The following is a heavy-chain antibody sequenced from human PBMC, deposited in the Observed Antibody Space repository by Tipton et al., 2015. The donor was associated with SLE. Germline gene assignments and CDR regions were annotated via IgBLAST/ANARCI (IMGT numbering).Heavy chain of an antibody. CDR2: VYYNGST. J-gene: IGHJ6*03. CDR1: NGSISSHL. V-gene: IGHV4-59*08. D-gene: IGHD6-19*01. CDR3: ARGWPQWLGRFYYYSMDV. Sequence: TLSLTCTVSNGSISSHLWSWIRQSPGKGLEWIGYVYYNGSTDYNPSLQSRVTISIDTSKNQFSLMLRSVSAADTAVYYCARGWPQWLGRFYYYSMDVWGEGATVTVSS.